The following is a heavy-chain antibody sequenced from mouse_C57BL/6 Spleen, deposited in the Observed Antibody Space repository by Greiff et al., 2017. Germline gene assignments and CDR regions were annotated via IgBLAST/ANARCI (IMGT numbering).Heavy chain of an antibody. CDR1: GYTFTSYW. CDR2: IDPNSGGT. J-gene: IGHJ4*01. Sequence: QVQLQQPGAELVKPGASVKLSCKASGYTFTSYWMHWVKQRPGRGLEWIGRIDPNSGGTKYNEKFKGKATLTVDKPSSTAYVQLSSLTSEDSAVYYCARMYTAVHYAMDYWGQGTSVTVSS. V-gene: IGHV1-72*01. CDR3: ARMYTAVHYAMDY.